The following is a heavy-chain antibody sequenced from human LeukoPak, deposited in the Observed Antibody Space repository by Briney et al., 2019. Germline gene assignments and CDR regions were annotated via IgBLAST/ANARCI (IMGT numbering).Heavy chain of an antibody. CDR2: IYYSGST. CDR1: GGSISSSSYY. V-gene: IGHV4-39*01. CDR3: ARHELEQRLIDFFDY. D-gene: IGHD6-25*01. Sequence: SETLSLTCTVSGGSISSSSYYWGWIRQPPGKGLEWIGSIYYSGSTYYNPSLKSRVTISVDTSKNQFSLKLSSVTAADTAVYYCARHELEQRLIDFFDYWGQGTLVTVSS. J-gene: IGHJ4*02.